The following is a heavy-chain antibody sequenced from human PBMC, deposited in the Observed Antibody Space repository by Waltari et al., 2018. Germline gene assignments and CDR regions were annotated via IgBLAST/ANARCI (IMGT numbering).Heavy chain of an antibody. CDR3: ATDSPYSSGHLGWDAFDI. CDR1: VYTFTFYY. J-gene: IGHJ3*02. D-gene: IGHD6-19*01. Sequence: NNPFSSFNFSFNSSVYTFTFYYIHFFRHAPGPGLEWMGWINPNSGGTISAQKHQGRVTMTEDTSTDTAYMEMTRMRYEDTAVYYCATDSPYSSGHLGWDAFDIWGQGTMVTVSS. CDR2: INPNSGGT. V-gene: IGHV1-2*02.